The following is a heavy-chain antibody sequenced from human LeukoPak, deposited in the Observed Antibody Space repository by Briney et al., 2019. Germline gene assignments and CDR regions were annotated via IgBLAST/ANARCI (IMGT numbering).Heavy chain of an antibody. CDR1: GGSVSSGSYY. J-gene: IGHJ3*02. CDR3: AKDWGDHDYVAFDI. D-gene: IGHD4-17*01. CDR2: IYYSGST. Sequence: SETLSLTCTVSGGSVSSGSYYWSWIRQPPGKGLEWIGYIYYSGSTNYNPSLKSRVTISVDTSKNQFSLKLSSVTAADTAVYYCAKDWGDHDYVAFDIWGQGTMVTVSS. V-gene: IGHV4-61*01.